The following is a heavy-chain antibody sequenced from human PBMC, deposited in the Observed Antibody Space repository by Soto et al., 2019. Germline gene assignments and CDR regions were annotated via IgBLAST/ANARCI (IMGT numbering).Heavy chain of an antibody. D-gene: IGHD5-12*01. CDR3: ARDSTRVATIFAY. CDR1: GFTFTSYA. CDR2: TSYDGNNK. V-gene: IGHV3-30-3*01. J-gene: IGHJ4*02. Sequence: QVQLVESGGGVVQPGRSLRLSCAASGFTFTSYAMHWVRQAPGKGLEWVAVTSYDGNNKYYADSVKGRFTISRDNSKNTPYLQMNSLRDDDTAVYYCARDSTRVATIFAYWGQGTLVTVSS.